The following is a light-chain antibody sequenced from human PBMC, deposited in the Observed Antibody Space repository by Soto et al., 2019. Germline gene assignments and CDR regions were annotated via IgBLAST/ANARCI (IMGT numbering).Light chain of an antibody. CDR1: SSKIGAGYD. CDR2: ANN. V-gene: IGLV1-40*01. CDR3: QSYDSSLSGSGV. Sequence: QAVVTQPPSVSGAPGQRVTISCSGSSSKIGAGYDVHWYQQLPGTAPKLLISANNIRPSGVPDRFSGSKSGTSASLAITGLQAEDEADYYCQSYDSSLSGSGVFGGGTKLTVL. J-gene: IGLJ3*02.